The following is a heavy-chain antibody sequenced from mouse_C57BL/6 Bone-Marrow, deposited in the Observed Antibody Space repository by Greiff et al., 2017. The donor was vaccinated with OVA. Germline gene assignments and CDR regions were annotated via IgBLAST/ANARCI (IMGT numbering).Heavy chain of an antibody. D-gene: IGHD1-1*01. V-gene: IGHV1-81*01. CDR2: IYPRSGNT. CDR1: GYTFTSYG. CDR3: AREIYYYGSSYCYWYFDV. J-gene: IGHJ1*03. Sequence: QVQLQQSGAELARPGASVKLSCKASGYTFTSYGISWVKQRTGQGLEWIGEIYPRSGNTYYNEKFKGKATLTADKSSSTAYMELRSLTSEDSAVYFCAREIYYYGSSYCYWYFDVWGTGTTVTVSS.